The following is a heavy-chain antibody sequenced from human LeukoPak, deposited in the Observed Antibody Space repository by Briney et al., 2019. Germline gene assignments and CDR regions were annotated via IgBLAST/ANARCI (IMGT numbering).Heavy chain of an antibody. CDR3: ARLGDYYGSGSYFDY. V-gene: IGHV4-59*08. J-gene: IGHJ4*02. CDR2: IYYSGST. Sequence: SETLSLTCTVSGGSISSYYWSWIRQPPGKGLEWIGYIYYSGSTNYNPSLKSRVTISVDTSKNQFSLKLSSVTAADTAVYYCARLGDYYGSGSYFDYWGQGTLVTVSS. CDR1: GGSISSYY. D-gene: IGHD3-10*01.